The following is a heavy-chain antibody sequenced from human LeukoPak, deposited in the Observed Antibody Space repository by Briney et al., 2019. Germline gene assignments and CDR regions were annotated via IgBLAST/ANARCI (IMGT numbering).Heavy chain of an antibody. Sequence: EASVKVSCKASGYTFTSYGISWVRQAPGQGLEWMGWISAYNGNTNYAQKLQGRVTMTTDTSTSTAYMELRSLRADDTAVYYCATSGLWGSGSYTYDYWGQGTLVTVSS. CDR2: ISAYNGNT. D-gene: IGHD3-10*01. CDR3: ATSGLWGSGSYTYDY. V-gene: IGHV1-18*04. CDR1: GYTFTSYG. J-gene: IGHJ4*02.